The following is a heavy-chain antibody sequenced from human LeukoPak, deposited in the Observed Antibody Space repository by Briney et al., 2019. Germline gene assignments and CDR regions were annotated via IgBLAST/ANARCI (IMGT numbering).Heavy chain of an antibody. Sequence: PGGSLRLSCAASGFTFSSYWMSWVRQAPGKGLEWVANIKQDGSEKYYVDSVKGRFTISRDNAKNSLYLQMNSLRAEDTAVYYCARAKRGVGATGLFDYWGQGTLVTVPS. D-gene: IGHD1-26*01. CDR3: ARAKRGVGATGLFDY. CDR1: GFTFSSYW. V-gene: IGHV3-7*01. J-gene: IGHJ4*02. CDR2: IKQDGSEK.